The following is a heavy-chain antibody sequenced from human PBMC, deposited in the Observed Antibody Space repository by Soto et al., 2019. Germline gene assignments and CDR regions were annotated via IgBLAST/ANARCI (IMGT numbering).Heavy chain of an antibody. CDR2: IYPCGSYT. CDR1: GYSFTSYW. V-gene: IGHV5-51*04. Sequence: GASLPISCKVSGYSFTSYWIGWVRPLPGKGLEWMGIIYPCGSYTRCSPSAQVQVTTPAHKPISPAYLQGSSLKASDTAMYYCARRAPRTPEPPYSYGAGWGYWGQGPLVTVSS. J-gene: IGHJ4*02. CDR3: ARRAPRTPEPPYSYGAGWGY. D-gene: IGHD5-18*01.